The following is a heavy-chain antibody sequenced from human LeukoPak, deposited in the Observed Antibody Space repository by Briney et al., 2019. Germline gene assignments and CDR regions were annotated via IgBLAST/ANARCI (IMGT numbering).Heavy chain of an antibody. CDR2: ISGGSTIV. V-gene: IGHV3-48*02. D-gene: IGHD5-18*01. J-gene: IGHJ4*02. Sequence: GRSLRLSCAASGFTFSSYWMHWVRQAPGKGLEWASYISGGSTIVYYADSMKGRFTISRDNANNSLYLQMNSLRDEDTALYYCAISRGYSYGLDYWGQGTLVTVSS. CDR1: GFTFSSYW. CDR3: AISRGYSYGLDY.